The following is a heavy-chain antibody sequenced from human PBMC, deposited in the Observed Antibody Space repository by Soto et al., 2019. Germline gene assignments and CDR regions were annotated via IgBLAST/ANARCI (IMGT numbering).Heavy chain of an antibody. V-gene: IGHV4-59*01. CDR1: GGSISSDY. CDR2: IYYSGST. D-gene: IGHD3-9*01. CDR3: ARDKRGGRYFDWHPGFHP. Sequence: SETLSLTCTVSGGSISSDYWSWIRQPPGKGLEWIGYIYYSGSTNYNPSLKSRVTISVDTSKNQFSLKLSSVTAADTAVYYCARDKRGGRYFDWHPGFHPWGQGTLVTVS. J-gene: IGHJ5*02.